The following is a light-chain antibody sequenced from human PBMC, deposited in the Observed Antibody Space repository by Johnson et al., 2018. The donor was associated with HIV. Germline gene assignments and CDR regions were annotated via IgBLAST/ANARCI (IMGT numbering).Light chain of an antibody. Sequence: QPVLTQPPSVSAAPGQKVTISCSGSSSNIGNNYVSWYQQLPGTAPKLLIYENNKRPSGIPDRFSGSKSGTSATLGITGLQTGDEADYYCGTWDSNLSAFVFGTGTKGTVL. J-gene: IGLJ1*01. CDR2: ENN. CDR3: GTWDSNLSAFV. CDR1: SSNIGNNY. V-gene: IGLV1-51*02.